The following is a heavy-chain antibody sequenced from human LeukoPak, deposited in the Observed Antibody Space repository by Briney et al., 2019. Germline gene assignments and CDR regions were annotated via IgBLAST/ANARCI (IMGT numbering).Heavy chain of an antibody. D-gene: IGHD4-11*01. J-gene: IGHJ4*02. Sequence: GGSLRLSCAASGFTFSSYGMSWVRQAPGKGLEWVSAISGSGGSTYYADSVKGRFTISRDNSKNTLYLQMNSLRAEDTALYYCARVASNYDFDYWGQGTLVSVSS. CDR2: ISGSGGST. CDR3: ARVASNYDFDY. CDR1: GFTFSSYG. V-gene: IGHV3-23*01.